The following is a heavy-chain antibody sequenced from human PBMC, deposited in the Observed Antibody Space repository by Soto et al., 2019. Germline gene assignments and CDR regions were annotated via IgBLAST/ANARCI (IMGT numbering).Heavy chain of an antibody. CDR1: GFTFSTYV. D-gene: IGHD6-13*01. V-gene: IGHV3-33*01. CDR2: IWYDGSNK. J-gene: IGHJ4*02. Sequence: QVQLVESGGGVVRPGRSLRLSCAASGFTFSTYVMHWVRQAPGKGLEWVAAIWYDGSNKYYADSVKGRFTISRDNSKNTLYLQMNSLRAEDTAVYYCARAPDSSSWSLDYWGQGTLVTVSS. CDR3: ARAPDSSSWSLDY.